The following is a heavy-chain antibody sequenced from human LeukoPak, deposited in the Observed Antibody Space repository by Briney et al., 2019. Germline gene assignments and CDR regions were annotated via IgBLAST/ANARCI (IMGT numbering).Heavy chain of an antibody. Sequence: PGAALRLSCAASGFTFSSYAMNWVRHVPGKGLEWVSAISGSGSSKYYADSVKGRFSISRDTSRNTLYLQMNSLRAEDTAICYCAKTYCSTTRCLSWGNDYWGQGTLVIVSS. CDR1: GFTFSSYA. CDR2: ISGSGSSK. D-gene: IGHD2-2*01. CDR3: AKTYCSTTRCLSWGNDY. V-gene: IGHV3-23*01. J-gene: IGHJ4*02.